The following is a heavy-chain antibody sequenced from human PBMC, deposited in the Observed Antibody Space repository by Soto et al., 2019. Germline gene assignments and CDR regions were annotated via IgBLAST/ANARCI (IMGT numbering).Heavy chain of an antibody. V-gene: IGHV3-21*01. J-gene: IGHJ5*02. Sequence: PWGSLRLSCAASGFTFRRFTMSWFRHSPGKGLEWVSTISSNSAYIYYTDALRGRFTISRDNAKNSLHLQMNSLRAEDTAVYYCTRDASRDSSARGWFDPWGPGTLVTVSS. CDR2: ISSNSAYI. D-gene: IGHD6-13*01. CDR3: TRDASRDSSARGWFDP. CDR1: GFTFRRFT.